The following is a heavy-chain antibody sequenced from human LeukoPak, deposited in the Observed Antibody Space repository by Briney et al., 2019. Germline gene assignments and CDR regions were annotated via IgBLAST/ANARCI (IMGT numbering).Heavy chain of an antibody. CDR1: GFTFSNYA. CDR3: AKNYGTSRPFYDY. CDR2: ISGEGIYT. Sequence: GGSLRLSCAASGFTFSNYAMTWVRQAPGKGLQWVSAISGEGIYTYYIDSVKGRFTTSRDNSKYTLFLQMNSLRADDTAVYYCAKNYGTSRPFYDYWGQGIVVTVSS. J-gene: IGHJ4*02. D-gene: IGHD4-17*01. V-gene: IGHV3-23*01.